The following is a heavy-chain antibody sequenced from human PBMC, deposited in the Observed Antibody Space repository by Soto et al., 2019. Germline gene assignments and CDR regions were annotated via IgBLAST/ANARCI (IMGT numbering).Heavy chain of an antibody. CDR3: AKGGGGKTVANFGMDV. CDR2: ISPFGGAT. D-gene: IGHD3-16*01. V-gene: IGHV1-46*01. Sequence: ASVKVSCKASGYTFTGYYVHWVRQAPGHGLEWLGLISPFGGATAYAQRFKGRVTVTMDKSSTSFYLELSSLRSDDTAVYYCAKGGGGKTVANFGMDVWGQGVTVTVSS. J-gene: IGHJ6*02. CDR1: GYTFTGYY.